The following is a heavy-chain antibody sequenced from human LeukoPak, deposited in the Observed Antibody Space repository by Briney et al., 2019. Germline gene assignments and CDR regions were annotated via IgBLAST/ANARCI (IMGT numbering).Heavy chain of an antibody. J-gene: IGHJ6*02. Sequence: QTGGSLRLSCAASGFTFSSYGMHWVRQAPGKGLEWVAVISYDGSNKYYADSVKGRFTISRDNSKNTLYLQMNSLRAEDTAVYYCAKDRDGYKYYYYYGMDVWGQGTTVTVSS. CDR1: GFTFSSYG. CDR2: ISYDGSNK. V-gene: IGHV3-30*18. D-gene: IGHD5-24*01. CDR3: AKDRDGYKYYYYYGMDV.